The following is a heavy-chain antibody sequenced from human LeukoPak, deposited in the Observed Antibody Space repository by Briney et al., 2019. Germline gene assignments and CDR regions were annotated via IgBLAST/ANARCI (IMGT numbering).Heavy chain of an antibody. V-gene: IGHV3-23*01. CDR1: GFTFSNYA. CDR2: MSGSGAST. CDR3: AKGKDTYNYDSSGYYFGEY. D-gene: IGHD3-22*01. Sequence: GGSLRLSCAASGFTFSNYAMSWVRQAPGKGLETVSAMSGSGASTFYADSVKGRFTISRDNSKNTLYLQMNSLRAEDTALYYCAKGKDTYNYDSSGYYFGEYWGQGTLVTVST. J-gene: IGHJ4*02.